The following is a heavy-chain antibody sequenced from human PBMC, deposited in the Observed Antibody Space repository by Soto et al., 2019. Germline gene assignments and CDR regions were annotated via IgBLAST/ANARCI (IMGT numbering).Heavy chain of an antibody. CDR2: IASDGVDK. D-gene: IGHD2-2*01. CDR1: GFTFSSYA. V-gene: IGHV3-30*18. CDR3: AKDPRRAAAYFFDS. Sequence: GGSLRLSCAASGFTFSSYAMHWVRQAPGKGLEWVAVIASDGVDKHYADSVKGRFTISRDNSKNTLSLQMDSLRPEDTAVYYCAKDPRRAAAYFFDSWGHGTLVTV. J-gene: IGHJ4*01.